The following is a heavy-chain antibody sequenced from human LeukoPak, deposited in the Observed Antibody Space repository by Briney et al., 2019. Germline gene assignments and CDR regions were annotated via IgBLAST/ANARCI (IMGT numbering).Heavy chain of an antibody. CDR3: ARGTPMAGLFLIDI. CDR2: INAGNGNT. Sequence: ASVKVCCKASGYTFTSYAMHWVRQAPGQRLEWMGWINAGNGNTKYSQKFQGRVTITRDTSASTAYMELSSLRSEDTAVYYCARGTPMAGLFLIDIWGQGTMVTVSS. CDR1: GYTFTSYA. J-gene: IGHJ3*02. V-gene: IGHV1-3*01. D-gene: IGHD6-19*01.